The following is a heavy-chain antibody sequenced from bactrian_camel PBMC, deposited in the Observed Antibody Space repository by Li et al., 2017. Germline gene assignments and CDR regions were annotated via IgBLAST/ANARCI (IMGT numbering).Heavy chain of an antibody. J-gene: IGHJ4*01. V-gene: IGHV3S53*01. D-gene: IGHD2*01. CDR1: ESTASTHC. CDR2: FDTDDGT. Sequence: HVQLVESGGGSVQAGGSLRLSCEVSESTASTHCLGWFRQAPGKEREAVATFDTDDGTTYADSVKGRFTISQDNSKNTLYLQMNNLKPEDTAMYFCAADRVGVAFGGNCQGPDYNHRGQGTQVTVS. CDR3: AADRVGVAFGGNCQGPDYNH.